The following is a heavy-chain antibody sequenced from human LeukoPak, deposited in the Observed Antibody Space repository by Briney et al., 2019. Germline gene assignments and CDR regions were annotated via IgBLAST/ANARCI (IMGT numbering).Heavy chain of an antibody. J-gene: IGHJ4*02. D-gene: IGHD2-15*01. Sequence: GGSLRLSCSASGFTFSRYAMHWVRQAPGKGLEYVSAISSNGGSTYYADSVKGRFTISRDNSRNTLHLQMSSLRVEDTAVYYCARLPSRGGGSDYWGQGTLVTVSS. CDR1: GFTFSRYA. CDR3: ARLPSRGGGSDY. CDR2: ISSNGGST. V-gene: IGHV3-64D*06.